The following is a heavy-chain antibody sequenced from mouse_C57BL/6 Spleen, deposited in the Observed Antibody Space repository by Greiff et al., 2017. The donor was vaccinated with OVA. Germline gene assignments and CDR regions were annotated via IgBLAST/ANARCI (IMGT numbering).Heavy chain of an antibody. CDR2: IDPTDSDT. V-gene: IGHV1-52*01. D-gene: IGHD2-3*01. CDR1: GYTFTSYW. CDR3: AREDDGYFGSQFDY. J-gene: IGHJ2*01. Sequence: VQLQQPGAELVRPGSSVKLSCKASGYTFTSYWMHWVKQRPIQGLEWIGNIDPTDSDTHYNQKFKDKATLTVDKSSSTAYMQLSSLTSEDSAVYYCAREDDGYFGSQFDYWGQGTTLTVSS.